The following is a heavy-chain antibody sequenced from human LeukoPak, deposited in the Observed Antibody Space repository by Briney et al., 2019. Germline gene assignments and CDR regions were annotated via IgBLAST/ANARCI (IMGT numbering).Heavy chain of an antibody. V-gene: IGHV1-18*01. Sequence: GASVKVSCKPSGYSFTKYGFTWVRQAPGQGLEWMGWLSSSDGKTNYAQNLQGRVSITSDTSIATNYMELRSLRSDDTAVYYCVRGAYGDVIDYWGQGTLVTVSS. D-gene: IGHD4-17*01. CDR2: LSSSDGKT. CDR1: GYSFTKYG. J-gene: IGHJ4*02. CDR3: VRGAYGDVIDY.